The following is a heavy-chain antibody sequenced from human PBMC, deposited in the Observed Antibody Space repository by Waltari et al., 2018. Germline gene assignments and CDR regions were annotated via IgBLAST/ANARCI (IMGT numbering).Heavy chain of an antibody. D-gene: IGHD2-8*01. J-gene: IGHJ4*02. CDR2: VKRKNNRGTI. CDR3: TTEVNGWRLFDY. Sequence: EVQPVESGGDSGKHGGSLRLSCPSSGLFSGEAWMAWVCQAQGKGLEWIGHVKRKNNRGTIDYAAPVKGRFTISTDDSRETLYLQRSSLEMEDTAMYYCTTEVNGWRLFDYWGQGTLVTVSA. CDR1: GLFSGEAW. V-gene: IGHV3-15*01.